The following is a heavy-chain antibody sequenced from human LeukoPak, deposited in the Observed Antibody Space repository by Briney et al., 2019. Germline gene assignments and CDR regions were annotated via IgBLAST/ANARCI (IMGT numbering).Heavy chain of an antibody. CDR2: IYYSGST. Sequence: PSETLSLTCTVSGGSISSYYWSWIRQPPGKGLEWIGYIYYSGSTNYNPSLKSRVTISVDTSKNQFSLKLSSVTAADTAVYYCARWAYGSGLDYWGQGTLVTVSS. J-gene: IGHJ4*02. CDR3: ARWAYGSGLDY. CDR1: GGSISSYY. D-gene: IGHD6-19*01. V-gene: IGHV4-59*01.